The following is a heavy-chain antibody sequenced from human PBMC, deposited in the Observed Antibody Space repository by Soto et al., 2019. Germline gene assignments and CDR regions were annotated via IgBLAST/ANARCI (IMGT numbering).Heavy chain of an antibody. Sequence: PSETLSLTCTVSGGSISSGGYYWSWIRQHPGKGLEWIGYIYYSGSTYYNPSLKSRVTISVDTSKNQFSLKLSSVTAADTAVYYCARVYGDYEKYFDYWGQGTLVTVSS. CDR2: IYYSGST. J-gene: IGHJ4*02. D-gene: IGHD4-17*01. CDR1: GGSISSGGYY. V-gene: IGHV4-31*03. CDR3: ARVYGDYEKYFDY.